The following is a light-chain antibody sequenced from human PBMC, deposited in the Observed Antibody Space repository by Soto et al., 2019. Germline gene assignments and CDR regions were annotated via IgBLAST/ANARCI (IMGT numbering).Light chain of an antibody. CDR3: LLYYGGQLGV. V-gene: IGLV7-43*01. Sequence: QAVVTQEPSLTVSPGGTVTLTCASSTGAVTSGYYPNWFQQKPGQAPRALIYSTSNKYSCTPARFSGSLIGDKAALTLSGVQPEDEAEYYCLLYYGGQLGVFGGGTKLTVL. CDR2: STS. CDR1: TGAVTSGYY. J-gene: IGLJ2*01.